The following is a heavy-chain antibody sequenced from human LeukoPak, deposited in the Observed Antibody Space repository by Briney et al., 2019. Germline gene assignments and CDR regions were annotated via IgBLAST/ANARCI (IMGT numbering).Heavy chain of an antibody. D-gene: IGHD1-7*01. Sequence: SETLSLTCTVSGGSISSGSYYWSWIRQPAGKGLEWIGRIYTSGSTNYNPSLKSRVTISVDTSKNQFSLKLSSVTAADTAVYYCARGAGTDYYYMDVWGKGTTVTISS. V-gene: IGHV4-61*02. CDR3: ARGAGTDYYYMDV. CDR1: GGSISSGSYY. CDR2: IYTSGST. J-gene: IGHJ6*03.